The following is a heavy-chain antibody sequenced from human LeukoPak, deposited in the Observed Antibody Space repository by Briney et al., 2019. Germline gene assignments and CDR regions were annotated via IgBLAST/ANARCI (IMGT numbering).Heavy chain of an antibody. CDR3: AGNGDDILTGYYYQPANRWFDP. Sequence: ASVNVSYKASGDTFSSYAISWVRQAPEQALEWMGGIIPIFGTANYAQKFQGRVTITADESKSTAYMELSSLKSEDTAVYYCAGNGDDILTGYYYQPANRWFDPWGQGTLVTVSS. CDR2: IIPIFGTA. V-gene: IGHV1-69*13. D-gene: IGHD3-9*01. CDR1: GDTFSSYA. J-gene: IGHJ5*02.